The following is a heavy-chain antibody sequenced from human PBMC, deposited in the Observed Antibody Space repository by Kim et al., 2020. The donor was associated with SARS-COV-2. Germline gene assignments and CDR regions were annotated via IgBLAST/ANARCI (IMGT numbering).Heavy chain of an antibody. D-gene: IGHD6-19*01. CDR2: ISAYNGNT. J-gene: IGHJ2*01. CDR1: GYTFTSYG. V-gene: IGHV1-18*04. CDR3: AREGSGWYKRARYFDL. Sequence: ASVKVSCKASGYTFTSYGISWVRQAPGQGLEWMGWISAYNGNTNYAQKLQGRVTMTTDTSTSTAYMELRSLRSDDTAVYYCAREGSGWYKRARYFDLWGRGTLVTVSS.